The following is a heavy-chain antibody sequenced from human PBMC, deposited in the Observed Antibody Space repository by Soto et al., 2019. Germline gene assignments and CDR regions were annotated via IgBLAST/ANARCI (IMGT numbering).Heavy chain of an antibody. J-gene: IGHJ5*02. CDR2: IYHSGTT. D-gene: IGHD6-13*01. V-gene: IGHV4-59*11. CDR3: ARGGYRTLAWFDP. Sequence: QVQVQESGPGLVKPSETLSLTSTVSGGSISNHYWSWIRQSPGKGLEWIANIYHSGTTNYNLSLKGRVTLSIDSSKNQVSLKLNSVTAADTAVYYCARGGYRTLAWFDPWGQGTLVTVSS. CDR1: GGSISNHY.